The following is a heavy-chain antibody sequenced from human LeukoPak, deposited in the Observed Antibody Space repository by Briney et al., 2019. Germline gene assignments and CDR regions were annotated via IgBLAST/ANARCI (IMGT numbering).Heavy chain of an antibody. J-gene: IGHJ4*02. V-gene: IGHV3-53*01. CDR3: LRGDRRDY. CDR1: GFTVSSNY. CDR2: IYSGGST. Sequence: GGSLRLSCAASGFTVSSNYMSWVRQAPGKGLEWVSVIYSGGSTYYADSVKGRFIISRDNAKDSLYLQMNSLRVEDTAVYYCLRGDRRDYWGQGTLVTVSS.